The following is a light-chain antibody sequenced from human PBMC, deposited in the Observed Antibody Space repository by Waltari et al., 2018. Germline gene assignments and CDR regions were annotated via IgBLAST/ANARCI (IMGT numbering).Light chain of an antibody. CDR2: AAS. CDR3: QQYYAVPT. Sequence: DIQMTQFPSSLSASVGDRVTITCWASQGISNSLAWYQQRPGKAPKLLLYAASRLQSGVPSRFSGTGSGTDFTLTITSLQPEDFATYHCQQYYAVPTFGQGTKVEI. J-gene: IGKJ1*01. CDR1: QGISNS. V-gene: IGKV1-NL1*01.